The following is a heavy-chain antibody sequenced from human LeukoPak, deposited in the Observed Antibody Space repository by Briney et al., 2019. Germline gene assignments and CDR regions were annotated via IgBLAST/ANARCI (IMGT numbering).Heavy chain of an antibody. CDR2: ISYDGSNK. CDR1: GFTFSSYG. V-gene: IGHV3-30*18. J-gene: IGHJ4*02. D-gene: IGHD1-26*01. CDR3: GKEAWVGAPLEAEFDY. Sequence: GGSLRLSCAASGFTFSSYGMHWVRQAPGKGLEWVAVISYDGSNKYYADSVKGRFTISRDNSKNALYLQMNSLRAEDTAVYHCGKEAWVGAPLEAEFDYWGQGTLVPVPS.